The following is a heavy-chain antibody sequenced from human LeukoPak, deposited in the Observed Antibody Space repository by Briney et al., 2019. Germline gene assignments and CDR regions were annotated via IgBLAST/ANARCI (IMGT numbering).Heavy chain of an antibody. CDR1: GFTFSSYA. Sequence: GGSLRLSCAASGFTFSSYAMHWVRQAPGKGLEWVAVISYDGSNKYYADSVKGRFTISRDNSKNTLYLQMNSLRAEDTAVYYCASSGTMDVWGQGTTVTVSS. CDR3: ASSGTMDV. CDR2: ISYDGSNK. V-gene: IGHV3-30-3*01. J-gene: IGHJ6*02.